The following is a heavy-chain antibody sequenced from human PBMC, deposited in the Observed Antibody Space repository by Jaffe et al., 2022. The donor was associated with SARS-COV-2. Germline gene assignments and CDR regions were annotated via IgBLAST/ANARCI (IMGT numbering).Heavy chain of an antibody. D-gene: IGHD7-27*01. J-gene: IGHJ4*02. CDR2: IKPDGSEK. Sequence: EVQLVESGGGLVQPGGSLRLSCAASGFTFSSHLMSWVRQAPGKGLEWVANIKPDGSEKYYVDSVKGRFTISRDNAKNSLYLEMNSLRAEDTAVYYCARVIINWGAFDYWGQGTLVTVSS. V-gene: IGHV3-7*03. CDR3: ARVIINWGAFDY. CDR1: GFTFSSHL.